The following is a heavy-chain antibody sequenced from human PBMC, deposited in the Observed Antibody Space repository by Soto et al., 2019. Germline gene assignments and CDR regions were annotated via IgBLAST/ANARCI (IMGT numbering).Heavy chain of an antibody. Sequence: PGGSLRLSCEASGFTFNIYAMNWVRQAPGKGLEWVSTISTSGDYTNYADSVKGRFTISRDNAKSSLYLQMNSLRAEDTAVYYCARDSREYNAYDYNWGQGTLVTVSS. CDR1: GFTFNIYA. D-gene: IGHD5-12*01. CDR2: ISTSGDYT. J-gene: IGHJ4*02. CDR3: ARDSREYNAYDYN. V-gene: IGHV3-21*01.